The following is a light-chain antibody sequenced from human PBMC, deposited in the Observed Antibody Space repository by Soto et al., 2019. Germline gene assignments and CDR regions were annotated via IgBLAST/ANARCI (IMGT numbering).Light chain of an antibody. V-gene: IGKV1-5*03. CDR2: KAS. CDR1: QTISSW. J-gene: IGKJ1*01. CDR3: QQYDYFRT. Sequence: DIQMTQSPSTLSGSVGDRVTITCRASQTISSWLAWYQQKPVKAPKLLIYKASTLKSGVPSRFSGSGSGTEFTLTISSLQPDDFATYYCQQYDYFRTFGQGTKVESK.